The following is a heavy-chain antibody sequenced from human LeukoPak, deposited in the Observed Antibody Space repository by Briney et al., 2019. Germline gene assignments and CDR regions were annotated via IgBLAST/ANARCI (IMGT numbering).Heavy chain of an antibody. CDR3: ARHRQRRGLVRGVIWVDAFDI. CDR1: GGTFSSYA. CDR2: IIPILGIA. V-gene: IGHV1-69*04. J-gene: IGHJ3*02. Sequence: ASVKVSCKAPGGTFSSYAISWVRQAPGQGLEWMGRIIPILGIANYAQKFQGRVTITADKSTSTAYMELSSLRSEDTAVYYCARHRQRRGLVRGVIWVDAFDIWGQGTMVTVSS. D-gene: IGHD3-10*01.